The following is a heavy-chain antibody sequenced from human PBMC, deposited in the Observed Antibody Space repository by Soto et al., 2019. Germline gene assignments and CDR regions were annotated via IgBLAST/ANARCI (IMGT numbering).Heavy chain of an antibody. D-gene: IGHD2-21*01. CDR2: VNSDGSIT. J-gene: IGHJ4*02. CDR3: ATSRGAVVIAPYFFDY. CDR1: GFTFDSYW. Sequence: EVRLEESGGGLVQPGGSLRLSCAASGFTFDSYWMYWVRQAPGKGLVWVSRVNSDGSITTYADSVKGRFTISRDNAKNTLSRQMNSLRVEDTAVYYCATSRGAVVIAPYFFDYWGQGALVTVSS. V-gene: IGHV3-74*01.